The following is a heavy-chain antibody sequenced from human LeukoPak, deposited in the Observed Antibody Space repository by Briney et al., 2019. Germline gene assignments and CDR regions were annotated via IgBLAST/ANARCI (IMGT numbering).Heavy chain of an antibody. D-gene: IGHD3-10*01. V-gene: IGHV4-38-2*02. J-gene: IGHJ4*02. CDR3: AREGRGGDFDY. CDR2: IYHSGST. Sequence: ASETLSLTCTVSGYSISSGYYWGWIRQPPGKGLEWIGSIYHSGSTYYNPSLKSRVTISVDTSKNQFSLKLSSVTAADTAVYYCAREGRGGDFDYWGQGTLVTVSS. CDR1: GYSISSGYY.